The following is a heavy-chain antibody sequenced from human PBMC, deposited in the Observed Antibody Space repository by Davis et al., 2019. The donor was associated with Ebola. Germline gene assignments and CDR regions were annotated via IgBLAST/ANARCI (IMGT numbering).Heavy chain of an antibody. D-gene: IGHD3-22*01. V-gene: IGHV5-10-1*01. CDR3: ARRHYDSSGVLDY. J-gene: IGHJ4*02. Sequence: GESLKISCKGSGYSFTSYWIGWVRQMPGKGLEWMGRIDPSDSYTNYSPSFQGHVTISADKSISTAYLQWSSLKASDTAMYYCARRHYDSSGVLDYWVQGTLVTVSS. CDR1: GYSFTSYW. CDR2: IDPSDSYT.